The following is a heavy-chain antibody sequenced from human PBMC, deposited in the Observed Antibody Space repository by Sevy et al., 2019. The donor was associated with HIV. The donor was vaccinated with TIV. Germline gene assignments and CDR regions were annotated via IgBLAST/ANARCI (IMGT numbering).Heavy chain of an antibody. CDR2: FDPEDGET. Sequence: ASVKVSYKVSGYTLTELSMHWVRQAPGKGLEWMGGFDPEDGETIYAQKFQGRVTMTEDTSTDTAYMELSSLRSEDTAVYYCATVLTNRNWNYGGLVDYWGQGTLVTVSS. CDR3: ATVLTNRNWNYGGLVDY. D-gene: IGHD1-7*01. J-gene: IGHJ4*02. CDR1: GYTLTELS. V-gene: IGHV1-24*01.